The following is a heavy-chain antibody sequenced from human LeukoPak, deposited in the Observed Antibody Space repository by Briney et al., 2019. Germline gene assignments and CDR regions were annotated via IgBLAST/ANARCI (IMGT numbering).Heavy chain of an antibody. Sequence: GGSLRLSCAASGFTFSSYVVSWVRQAPGKGLEWVSVISGGGGSTYYADSVKGRFTISRDNSKNTLYLQMNSLRAEDTAVYYCAKDHPEGGYGEYWGQGTLVTVSS. CDR2: ISGGGGST. CDR3: AKDHPEGGYGEY. V-gene: IGHV3-23*01. J-gene: IGHJ4*02. CDR1: GFTFSSYV. D-gene: IGHD5-12*01.